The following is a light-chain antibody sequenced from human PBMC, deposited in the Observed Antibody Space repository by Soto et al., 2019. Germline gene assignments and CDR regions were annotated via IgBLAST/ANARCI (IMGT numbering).Light chain of an antibody. J-gene: IGKJ5*01. CDR2: GAS. CDR1: QSVSSN. V-gene: IGKV3-15*01. CDR3: QQYNNWPLS. Sequence: EIVMTQSPATLSVSPGERATLSCRASQSVSSNLAWYKQKPGQAPRLLIYGASTRATGIPAMFSGSGSGTEFTLTISSLQSEDFSVYYCQQYNNWPLSFGQGTRLEIK.